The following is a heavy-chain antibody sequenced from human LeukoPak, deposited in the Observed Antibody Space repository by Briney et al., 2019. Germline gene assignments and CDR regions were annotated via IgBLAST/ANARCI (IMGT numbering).Heavy chain of an antibody. Sequence: GGSLRLSCAASGFTISNYWMSWVRQAPGKGLEWVANIKQAESERFYVDSVKDRFIIFRDNAENSVYLQINSLRDEDTAVYYCARGPNYEYSSSSLDYWGQGTLVTVSS. D-gene: IGHD6-6*01. J-gene: IGHJ4*02. CDR3: ARGPNYEYSSSSLDY. CDR2: IKQAESER. CDR1: GFTISNYW. V-gene: IGHV3-7*01.